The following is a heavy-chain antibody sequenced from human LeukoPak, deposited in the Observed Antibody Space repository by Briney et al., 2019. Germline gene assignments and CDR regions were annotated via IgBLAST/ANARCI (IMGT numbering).Heavy chain of an antibody. CDR3: AKDKSVRYSGSFTYGDYFDY. J-gene: IGHJ4*02. CDR2: ISSSSSYI. Sequence: GGSLRLSCAASGFTFSSYSMNWVRQAPGKGLEWVSSISSSSSYIYYADSVKGRFTISRDNSKNTLYLQMNSLRAEDTAVYYCAKDKSVRYSGSFTYGDYFDYWGQGTLVTVSS. D-gene: IGHD1-26*01. V-gene: IGHV3-21*04. CDR1: GFTFSSYS.